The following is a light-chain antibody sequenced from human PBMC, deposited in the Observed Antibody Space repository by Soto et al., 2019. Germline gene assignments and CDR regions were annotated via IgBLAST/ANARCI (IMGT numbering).Light chain of an antibody. CDR2: EVT. J-gene: IGLJ1*01. Sequence: QSALTQPASVSGSPGQSIAISCTGTFSDVGGYDYVSWYQQHPDKAPKLMIYEVTKRPSGVSNRFSGSKSGNTASLTISGLQPEDEADYYCSSHTSGSTRVFGSGTRS. V-gene: IGLV2-14*01. CDR1: FSDVGGYDY. CDR3: SSHTSGSTRV.